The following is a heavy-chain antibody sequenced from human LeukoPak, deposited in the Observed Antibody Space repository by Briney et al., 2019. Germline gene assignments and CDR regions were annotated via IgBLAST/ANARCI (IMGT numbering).Heavy chain of an antibody. CDR1: GFNFSNYS. V-gene: IGHV3-21*01. D-gene: IGHD1-26*01. CDR3: VPSATDY. Sequence: GGSLRLSCAASGFNFSNYSMNWVRQAPGKGLDWVATITGSTTCIYYSESVKGRFIISRDNAKNSLYLQMNSLRVEDTGVYYCVPSATDYWGQGTLVTVPS. J-gene: IGHJ4*02. CDR2: ITGSTTCI.